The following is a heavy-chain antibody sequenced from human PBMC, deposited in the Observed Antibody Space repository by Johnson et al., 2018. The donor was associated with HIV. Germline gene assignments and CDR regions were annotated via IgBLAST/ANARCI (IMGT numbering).Heavy chain of an antibody. CDR3: AKDIVGATGAFDI. Sequence: VQLVESGGGLVQPGRSLRLSCAASGFTFDDYAMHWVRQAPGKGLEWVSGISWNSGSIGYADSVKGRFTISRDNAKNSLYLQMNSLRAEDTAVYYCAKDIVGATGAFDIWGQGTMVTVSS. D-gene: IGHD1-26*01. CDR2: ISWNSGSI. V-gene: IGHV3-9*01. CDR1: GFTFDDYA. J-gene: IGHJ3*02.